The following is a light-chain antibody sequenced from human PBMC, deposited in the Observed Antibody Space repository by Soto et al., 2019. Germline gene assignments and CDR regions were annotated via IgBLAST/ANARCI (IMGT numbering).Light chain of an antibody. CDR1: QSISSY. V-gene: IGKV1-39*01. CDR3: QQRYSTPLT. Sequence: DIQMTQSPSSLSASVGDRVTITCRASQSISSYLNWYQQKPGKAPKLLIYAASSLQSGVPSRFSGSESGTDFTLTISSLQPEDFATYYCQQRYSTPLTFGPGTKGDI. J-gene: IGKJ3*01. CDR2: AAS.